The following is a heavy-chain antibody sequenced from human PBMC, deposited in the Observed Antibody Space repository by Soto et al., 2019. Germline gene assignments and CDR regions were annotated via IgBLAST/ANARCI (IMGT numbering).Heavy chain of an antibody. V-gene: IGHV3-33*01. D-gene: IGHD6-19*01. CDR3: ARDPGYSSGLAYFDY. Sequence: GGSLRLSRAASGGTFISYGTHWVRQATGKGLEWVAVIWYDGSNKYYADSVKGRFTISRDNSKNTLYLQMNSLRAEDTAVYYCARDPGYSSGLAYFDYWGQGTLVTVSS. CDR1: GGTFISYG. J-gene: IGHJ4*02. CDR2: IWYDGSNK.